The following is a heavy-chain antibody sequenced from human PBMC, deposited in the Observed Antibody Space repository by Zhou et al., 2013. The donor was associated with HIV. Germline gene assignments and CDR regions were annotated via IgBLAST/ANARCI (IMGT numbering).Heavy chain of an antibody. CDR1: GGTLRNYA. CDR3: ARVGSGSGFDY. J-gene: IGHJ4*02. D-gene: IGHD1-26*01. V-gene: IGHV1-69*05. CDR2: IIPISATT. Sequence: QVQLVQSGAEVKKPGSSVKVSCKASGGTLRNYAFSWVRQAPGQGLEWMGGIIPISATTNYAQKFQGRVTITTDESTTTAHMELSSLRSEDTAVYYCARVGSGSGFDYWGQGTLVSVSS.